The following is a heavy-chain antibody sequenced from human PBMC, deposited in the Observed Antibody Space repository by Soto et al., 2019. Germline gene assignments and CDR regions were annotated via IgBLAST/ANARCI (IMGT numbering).Heavy chain of an antibody. CDR3: ARVGGACSWVSND. D-gene: IGHD2-15*01. CDR1: GFTFSSYA. Sequence: QVQLVESGGGVVQPGRSLRLSCAASGFTFSSYAMHWVRQAPGKGLEWVAVISYDGSNKYYADSVKGRFTISRDNSKNPLYRQMNSLRAEDPAVYYCARVGGACSWVSNDWGQGTLVTVSS. J-gene: IGHJ4*02. CDR2: ISYDGSNK. V-gene: IGHV3-30-3*01.